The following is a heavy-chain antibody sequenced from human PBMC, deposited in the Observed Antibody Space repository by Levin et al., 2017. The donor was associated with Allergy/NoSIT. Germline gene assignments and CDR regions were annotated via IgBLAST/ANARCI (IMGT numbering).Heavy chain of an antibody. CDR3: ARGIASRAYFDL. J-gene: IGHJ5*02. Sequence: SETLSLTCAVSGASISSDGHSWSWIRQPAGKGLEWIGFIHHSGRTHYNPSLRSRITMSVDRSKDQVSLKLSSVTAADTAVYLYARGIASRAYFDLWGQGTLVTVSS. CDR2: IHHSGRT. D-gene: IGHD6-6*01. CDR1: GASISSDGHS. V-gene: IGHV4-30-2*01.